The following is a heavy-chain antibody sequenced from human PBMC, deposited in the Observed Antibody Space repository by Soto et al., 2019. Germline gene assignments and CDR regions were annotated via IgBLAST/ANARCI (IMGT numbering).Heavy chain of an antibody. Sequence: SETLSLTCTVSGGSISSHYWSWVRQAPGKGLEWIGHIYYRGSTTYNPSLRSRSTISVDTSNNQFSLKLNSVTTADTAVYYCARDGREASGMDVWGQGTKVTVTS. J-gene: IGHJ6*02. CDR3: ARDGREASGMDV. CDR2: IYYRGST. V-gene: IGHV4-59*11. D-gene: IGHD1-26*01. CDR1: GGSISSHY.